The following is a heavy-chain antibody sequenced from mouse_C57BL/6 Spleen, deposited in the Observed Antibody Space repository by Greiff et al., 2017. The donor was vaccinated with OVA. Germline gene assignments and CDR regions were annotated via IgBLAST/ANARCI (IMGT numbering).Heavy chain of an antibody. J-gene: IGHJ1*03. CDR2: FYPGSGSI. V-gene: IGHV1-62-2*01. CDR3: ARHEGYYGSRDWYFDV. D-gene: IGHD1-1*01. CDR1: GYTFTEYT. Sequence: QVQLQQSGAELVKPGASVKLSCKASGYTFTEYTIHWVKQRSGQGLKWIGWFYPGSGSIKYNEKFKDKATLTADKSSSTVYMELSRLTSEDSAVYFCARHEGYYGSRDWYFDVWGTGTTVTVSS.